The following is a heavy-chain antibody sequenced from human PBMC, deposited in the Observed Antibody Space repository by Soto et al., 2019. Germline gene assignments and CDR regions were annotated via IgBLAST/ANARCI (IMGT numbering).Heavy chain of an antibody. CDR1: GYTFTSYG. J-gene: IGHJ6*02. V-gene: IGHV1-18*04. CDR2: ISAYNGNT. D-gene: IGHD3-3*01. Sequence: ASVKVSCKASGYTFTSYGISWARQAPGQGLEWMGWISAYNGNTNYAQKLQGRVTMTTDTSTSTAYMELRSLRSDDTAVYYCARDLRGITIFGVVITRPYYYGVDVWGQGTTVTVSS. CDR3: ARDLRGITIFGVVITRPYYYGVDV.